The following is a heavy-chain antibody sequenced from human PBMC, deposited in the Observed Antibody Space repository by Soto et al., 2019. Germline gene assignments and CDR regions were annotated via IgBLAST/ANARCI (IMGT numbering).Heavy chain of an antibody. CDR2: IYNSGST. CDR1: GGSISRAGYS. V-gene: IGHV4-30-2*06. CDR3: ASSRVVTTYFDY. D-gene: IGHD2-21*02. Sequence: QLQLQESGSRLVKPSQTLSLTCAVSGGSISRAGYSWSWIRQSPGKGLEWIGYIYNSGSTFHNPALKSRLNISVDRSKNQLSLQLNSVTAADTAVYYCASSRVVTTYFDYWGQGTLVTVCS. J-gene: IGHJ4*02.